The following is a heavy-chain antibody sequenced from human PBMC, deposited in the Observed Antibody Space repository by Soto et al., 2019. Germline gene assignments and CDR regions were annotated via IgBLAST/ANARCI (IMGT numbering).Heavy chain of an antibody. Sequence: PSETLSLTCTVSGGSISSGDYYWSWIRQPPGKGLEWIAYIHNTGSPYYNLSLKSRLTISIDTSKNQFSLRLSSVTAADTAVYYCARSRHSGSYVFDYWGQGILVTVSS. CDR1: GGSISSGDYY. J-gene: IGHJ4*02. V-gene: IGHV4-30-4*01. D-gene: IGHD1-26*01. CDR2: IHNTGSP. CDR3: ARSRHSGSYVFDY.